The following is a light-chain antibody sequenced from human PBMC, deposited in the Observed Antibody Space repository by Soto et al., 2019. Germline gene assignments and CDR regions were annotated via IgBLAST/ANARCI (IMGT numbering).Light chain of an antibody. CDR2: WAS. CDR3: QQYYSTPFT. CDR1: QSVLYSSNNKNY. J-gene: IGKJ3*01. V-gene: IGKV4-1*01. Sequence: DIVMTQSPDSLAVSLGERATINCKSSQSVLYSSNNKNYFAWYQQKPGQPPKLLIYWASTRESGVPDRLSGSGSGTDFTLTISSLQAEDVAVYYCQQYYSTPFTFGPGTKGEIK.